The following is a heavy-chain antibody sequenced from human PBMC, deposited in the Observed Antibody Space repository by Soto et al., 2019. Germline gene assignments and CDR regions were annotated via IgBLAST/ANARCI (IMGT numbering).Heavy chain of an antibody. CDR1: GGSFSGYY. D-gene: IGHD3-3*01. V-gene: IGHV4-34*01. J-gene: IGHJ6*02. CDR3: ARGRGVLRFLEWSTYGMDV. CDR2: INHSGST. Sequence: SETLSLTFAVYGGSFSGYYWRWIRQPPGKGLEWIGEINHSGSTNYNPSLKSRVTISVDTSKNQFSLKLSSVTAADTAVYYCARGRGVLRFLEWSTYGMDVWGQGTTVTVSS.